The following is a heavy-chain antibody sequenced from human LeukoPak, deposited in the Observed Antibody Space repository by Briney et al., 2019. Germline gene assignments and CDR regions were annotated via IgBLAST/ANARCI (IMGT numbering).Heavy chain of an antibody. J-gene: IGHJ4*02. Sequence: GSSVKVSCKASGGTFSSYAISWVRQAPGQGLEWMGGIIPIFGTANYAQKFQGRVTITADKSTSTAYMELSSLRSEDTAVYYCASYGEGGSSSAYVYWGQGTLVTVSS. V-gene: IGHV1-69*06. CDR2: IIPIFGTA. D-gene: IGHD6-6*01. CDR3: ASYGEGGSSSAYVY. CDR1: GGTFSSYA.